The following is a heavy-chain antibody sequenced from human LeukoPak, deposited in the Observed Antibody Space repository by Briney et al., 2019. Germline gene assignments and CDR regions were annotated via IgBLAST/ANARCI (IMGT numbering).Heavy chain of an antibody. V-gene: IGHV4-34*01. J-gene: IGHJ3*02. CDR1: GGSFSGCY. Sequence: PSETLSLTCAVYGGSFSGCYWSWIRQPPGKGLEWIGEINHSGSTNYNPSLKSRVTISVDTSKNQFSLKLSSVTAADTAVYYCARDKTDAEAFDIWGQGTMVTVSS. CDR3: ARDKTDAEAFDI. CDR2: INHSGST.